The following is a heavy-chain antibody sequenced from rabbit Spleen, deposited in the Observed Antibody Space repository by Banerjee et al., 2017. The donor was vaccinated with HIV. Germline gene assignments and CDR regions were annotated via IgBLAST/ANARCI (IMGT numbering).Heavy chain of an antibody. J-gene: IGHJ4*01. D-gene: IGHD4-1*01. V-gene: IGHV1S40*01. CDR2: IYGGSSGST. CDR1: GFSFSNIYW. CDR3: ARDDISGGGYSNL. Sequence: QSLEESGGDLVKPGGTLTLTCTASGFSFSNIYWMCWVRQAPGKGPEWIACIYGGSSGSTYYASWAKGRFTISKTSSTTVTLQMTSLTAADTATYFCARDDISGGGYSNLWGPGTLVTVS.